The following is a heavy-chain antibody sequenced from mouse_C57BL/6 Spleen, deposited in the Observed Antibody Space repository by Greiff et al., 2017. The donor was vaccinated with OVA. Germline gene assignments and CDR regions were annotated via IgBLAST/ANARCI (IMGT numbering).Heavy chain of an antibody. CDR2: ISGGGGNT. CDR3: ARDYSWYFDV. CDR1: GFTFSGYT. D-gene: IGHD2-12*01. Sequence: EVNLVESGGGLVKPGGSLKLSCAASGFTFSGYTMSWVRQTPEKRLEWVATISGGGGNTYYPDSVKGRFTISRDNAKNTLYLQMSSLRSEDTAVYYCARDYSWYFDVWGTGTTVTVSS. J-gene: IGHJ1*03. V-gene: IGHV5-9*04.